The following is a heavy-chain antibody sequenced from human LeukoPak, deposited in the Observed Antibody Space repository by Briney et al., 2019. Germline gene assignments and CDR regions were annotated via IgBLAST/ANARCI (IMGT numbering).Heavy chain of an antibody. V-gene: IGHV3-21*01. Sequence: GGSLRLSCAASGFTFSSYSMNWVRQAPGKGLEWVSFISSSGSFIYYADSVKGRFIISRDNAKNSLYLQMNSLRAEDTAVYYCVREARESGGFDYWGQGTLVTVSS. CDR2: ISSSGSFI. J-gene: IGHJ4*02. CDR1: GFTFSSYS. CDR3: VREARESGGFDY. D-gene: IGHD5-24*01.